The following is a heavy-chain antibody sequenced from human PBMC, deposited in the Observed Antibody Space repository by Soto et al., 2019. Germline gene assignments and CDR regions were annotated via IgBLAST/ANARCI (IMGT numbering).Heavy chain of an antibody. V-gene: IGHV1-8*02. CDR3: ARGLGHCSGGSCYRLNP. CDR2: MNPNSGNT. Sequence: QVQLVQSGAEVKKPGASVRVSCKASGYIFTSSDINWVRQATGQGLEWMGWMNPNSGNTGYAQKVQGRGTMTRNTSIRTAYMEVRSLTSDDTAVYYCARGLGHCSGGSCYRLNPWGQGTLVTVSS. J-gene: IGHJ5*02. CDR1: GYIFTSSD. D-gene: IGHD2-15*01.